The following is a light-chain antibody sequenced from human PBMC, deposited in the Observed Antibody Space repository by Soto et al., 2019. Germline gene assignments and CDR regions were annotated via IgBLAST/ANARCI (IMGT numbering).Light chain of an antibody. V-gene: IGKV3D-20*01. CDR1: QSVSSSY. CDR3: QQYGSSPIT. Sequence: ELVLTQSPATLSLSPGERATLSCGASQSVSSSYLAWYQQKPGLAPRLLIYDASSRATGIPDRFSGGGSGTDFTLTISRLEPEDFAVYYCQQYGSSPITFGQGTRLEIK. J-gene: IGKJ5*01. CDR2: DAS.